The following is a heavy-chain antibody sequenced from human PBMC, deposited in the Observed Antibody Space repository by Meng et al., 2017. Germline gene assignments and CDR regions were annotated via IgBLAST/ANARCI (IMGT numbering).Heavy chain of an antibody. D-gene: IGHD3-10*01. J-gene: IGHJ6*02. Sequence: SVKVSCKASGGTFSSYAISWVRQAPGQGLEWMGGIIPIFGTANYAQKFQGRVTITADESTSTAYMELSSLRSEDTAVYYCARDSSTLRGAPYYYGMDVWGQGTTVTVSS. CDR1: GGTFSSYA. CDR3: ARDSSTLRGAPYYYGMDV. CDR2: IIPIFGTA. V-gene: IGHV1-69*13.